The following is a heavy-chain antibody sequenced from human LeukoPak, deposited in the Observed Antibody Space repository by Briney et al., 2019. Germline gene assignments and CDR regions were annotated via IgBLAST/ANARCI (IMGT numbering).Heavy chain of an antibody. CDR1: GFTFSNFW. Sequence: PGGSLRLSCAASGFTFSNFWMHWVRQAPGKGLVWVSRIHSDGSSTSYADSVKGRFTISRDNAKNSLYLQMNSLRGEDTAVYYCARVRDAAMGQYYFDNWGQGTLVTVSS. J-gene: IGHJ4*02. CDR3: ARVRDAAMGQYYFDN. V-gene: IGHV3-74*01. CDR2: IHSDGSST. D-gene: IGHD5-18*01.